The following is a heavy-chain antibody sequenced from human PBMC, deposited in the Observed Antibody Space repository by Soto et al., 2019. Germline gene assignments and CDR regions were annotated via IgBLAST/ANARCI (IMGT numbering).Heavy chain of an antibody. V-gene: IGHV1-3*01. J-gene: IGHJ5*02. D-gene: IGHD2-21*02. CDR1: GYTFTSYA. Sequence: QVQLVQSGAEVKKPGASVKVSCKASGYTFTSYAMHWVRQAPGQRLEWMGWINAGNGNTKYSQKFQGRVTITRDTSASTAYMELSSLRSEDTAVYYCAREIFCGGDCYSGWFDPWGQGTLVTVSS. CDR3: AREIFCGGDCYSGWFDP. CDR2: INAGNGNT.